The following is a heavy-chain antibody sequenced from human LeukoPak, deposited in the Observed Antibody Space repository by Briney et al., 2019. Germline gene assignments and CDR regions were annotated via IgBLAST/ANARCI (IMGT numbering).Heavy chain of an antibody. Sequence: GGSLRLSCAASGFTFSSYGMHWVRQAPGKGLEWVAVIYSGGSTYYADSVKGRFTISRDNSKNTLYLQMNSLRAEDTAVYYCARGVTNWGQGTLVTVSS. V-gene: IGHV3-66*01. J-gene: IGHJ1*01. CDR2: IYSGGST. CDR3: ARGVTN. CDR1: GFTFSSYG.